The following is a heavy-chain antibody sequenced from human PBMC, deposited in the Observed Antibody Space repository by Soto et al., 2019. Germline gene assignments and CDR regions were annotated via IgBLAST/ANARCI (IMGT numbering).Heavy chain of an antibody. Sequence: SETLSLTCTVPGGSVSSGSYYWSWIRQPPGKGLEWIGYIYYSGSTNYNPSLKSRVTISVDTSKNQFSLKLSSVTAADTAVYYCAREGSREYSSSSVWFDPWGQGTLVTVSS. J-gene: IGHJ5*02. V-gene: IGHV4-61*01. CDR2: IYYSGST. CDR3: AREGSREYSSSSVWFDP. CDR1: GGSVSSGSYY. D-gene: IGHD6-6*01.